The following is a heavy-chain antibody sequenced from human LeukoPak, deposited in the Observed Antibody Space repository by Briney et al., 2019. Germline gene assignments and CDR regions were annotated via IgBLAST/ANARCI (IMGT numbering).Heavy chain of an antibody. Sequence: GESLKSSCKGSGYSFTSYWIGWVRQMPGKGLEWMGIIYPGDSDTRYSPSFQGQVTISADKSISTAYLQWSSLKASDTAVYYCARHVTTASAARGFDIWGQGTMVTVSS. D-gene: IGHD1-14*01. V-gene: IGHV5-51*01. J-gene: IGHJ3*02. CDR2: IYPGDSDT. CDR1: GYSFTSYW. CDR3: ARHVTTASAARGFDI.